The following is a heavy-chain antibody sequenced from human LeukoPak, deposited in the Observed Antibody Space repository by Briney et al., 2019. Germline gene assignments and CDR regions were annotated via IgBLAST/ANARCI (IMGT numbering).Heavy chain of an antibody. J-gene: IGHJ5*02. CDR3: ARYGYSSSWTNWFDP. Sequence: ASVKVSCKASGYTFTSYGISWVRQAPGQGLEWMGWISAYNGNTNYAQKLQGRVTMTTDTSTSTAYMELSRLRSDDTAVYYCARYGYSSSWTNWFDPWGQGTLVTVSS. D-gene: IGHD6-13*01. V-gene: IGHV1-18*01. CDR1: GYTFTSYG. CDR2: ISAYNGNT.